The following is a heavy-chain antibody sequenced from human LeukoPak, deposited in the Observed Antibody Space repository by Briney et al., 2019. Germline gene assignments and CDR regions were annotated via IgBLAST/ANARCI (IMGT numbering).Heavy chain of an antibody. CDR3: ARAKSSSWYGDAFDI. Sequence: ASVKVSCKASGYTFTSYGISWVRQAPRQGLEWMGWISAYNGNTNYAQKLQGRVTMTTDTSTSTAYMELRSLRSDDTAVYYCARAKSSSWYGDAFDIWGQGTMVTVSS. CDR1: GYTFTSYG. J-gene: IGHJ3*02. V-gene: IGHV1-18*01. D-gene: IGHD6-13*01. CDR2: ISAYNGNT.